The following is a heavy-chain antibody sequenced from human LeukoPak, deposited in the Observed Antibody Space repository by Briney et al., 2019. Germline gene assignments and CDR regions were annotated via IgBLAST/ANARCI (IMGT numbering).Heavy chain of an antibody. CDR2: IYHSGTT. Sequence: PSKTLSLTCSDSGYSISRAYYWVCNRHPPGMGLQRIGNIYHSGTTYHKLSLKSVVTLSLDTSKHQLSLNLSSVTAADTAVYYCAKPTARLGWFDPWGQGTLVTVSS. CDR3: AKPTARLGWFDP. CDR1: GYSISRAYY. V-gene: IGHV4-38-2*02. D-gene: IGHD6-6*01. J-gene: IGHJ5*02.